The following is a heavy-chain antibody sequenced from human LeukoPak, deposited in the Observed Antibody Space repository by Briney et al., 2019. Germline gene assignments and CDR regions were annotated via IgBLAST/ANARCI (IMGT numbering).Heavy chain of an antibody. CDR2: MNPNSGNT. V-gene: IGHV1-8*01. J-gene: IGHJ4*02. CDR1: GYTFTSYD. Sequence: ASVKVSCKASGYTFTSYDIYWVRQATGQGLEWLGWMNPNSGNTGYAQKFQGRVTMTSDTSIDTAYMELSSLRSEDTAVYYCATELRWKEYWGQGTLVTVSS. CDR3: ATELRWKEY. D-gene: IGHD4-23*01.